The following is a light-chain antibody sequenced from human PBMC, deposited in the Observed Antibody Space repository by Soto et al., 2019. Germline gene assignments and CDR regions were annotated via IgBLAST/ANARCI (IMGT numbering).Light chain of an antibody. CDR1: QSVRSN. V-gene: IGKV3-15*01. J-gene: IGKJ3*01. CDR2: GAS. CDR3: QQRSNWPPT. Sequence: EIVLTQSPATLSVSPGERATLSCRASQSVRSNLAWYQQKPGQGPRLLIFGASTRATDIPARFSGSGSGTEFTLTISSLQSEDFAVYYCQQRSNWPPTFGPGTKVDI.